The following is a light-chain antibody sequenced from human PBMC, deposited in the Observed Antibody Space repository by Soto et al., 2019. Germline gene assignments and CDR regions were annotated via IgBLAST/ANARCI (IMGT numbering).Light chain of an antibody. Sequence: DVQLTQSPSFLAASVGDRLTITCRASQDIKRFLAWYQQKPGQAPKLLIYTISTLQSGVPSRFSGSGSGTEFTLTISSLQPDDFATYYCQQVNTYPVTFGGGTKVEI. J-gene: IGKJ4*01. V-gene: IGKV1-9*01. CDR3: QQVNTYPVT. CDR2: TIS. CDR1: QDIKRF.